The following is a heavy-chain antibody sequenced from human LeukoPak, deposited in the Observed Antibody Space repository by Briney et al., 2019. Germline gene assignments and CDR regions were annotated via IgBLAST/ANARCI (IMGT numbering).Heavy chain of an antibody. CDR2: IYYSGST. Sequence: SETLSLTCTVAGGSISSYYWSWIRQPPGKGLEWIGYIYYSGSTNYNPSLKSRVTISVDTSKNQFSLKLSSVTAADTAVYYCAREWFGSPRATNWFDPWGQGTLVTVSS. D-gene: IGHD3-10*01. CDR1: GGSISSYY. CDR3: AREWFGSPRATNWFDP. J-gene: IGHJ5*02. V-gene: IGHV4-59*12.